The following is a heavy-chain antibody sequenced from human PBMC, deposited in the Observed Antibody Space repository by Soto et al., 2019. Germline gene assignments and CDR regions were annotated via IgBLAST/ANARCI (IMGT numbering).Heavy chain of an antibody. D-gene: IGHD3-10*01. Sequence: PSETLSLTCTVSGGSISSGGYYWSWIRQHPGRGLEWIGYIYYSGSTYYNPSLKSRVTISVDTSKNQFSLKLSSVTAADTAVYYCASLTRRFGEFDFDYWGQGTLVTVSS. J-gene: IGHJ4*02. CDR1: GGSISSGGYY. CDR2: IYYSGST. CDR3: ASLTRRFGEFDFDY. V-gene: IGHV4-31*03.